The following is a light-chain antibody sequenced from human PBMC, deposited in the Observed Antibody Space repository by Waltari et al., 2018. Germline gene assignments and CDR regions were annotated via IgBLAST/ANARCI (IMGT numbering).Light chain of an antibody. V-gene: IGKV1-9*01. Sequence: DIQLTQSPSFLSTSVGDRVTITCRANQDISSYLAWYQQKPVKAPKLLISAASTLQSAVPSRFSGSGSVTEFTLTISSLQSEDIATYYCQQLLSYPLTFGLGTKVEIK. CDR2: AAS. CDR3: QQLLSYPLT. J-gene: IGKJ4*01. CDR1: QDISSY.